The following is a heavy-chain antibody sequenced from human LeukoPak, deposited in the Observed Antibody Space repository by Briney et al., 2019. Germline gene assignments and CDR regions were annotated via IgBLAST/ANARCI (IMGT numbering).Heavy chain of an antibody. CDR3: ARIYSSSSSRGAFDI. CDR1: GFTFSSYA. Sequence: QSGGSLRLSCVASGFTFSSYAMHWVRQTPGKGLEWVAIISYDGNNKYYADSVKGRFTISRDNSKNTLFLQMNSLRAEDTAVYYCARIYSSSSSRGAFDIWGQGTIVTVSS. D-gene: IGHD6-6*01. CDR2: ISYDGNNK. J-gene: IGHJ3*02. V-gene: IGHV3-30*04.